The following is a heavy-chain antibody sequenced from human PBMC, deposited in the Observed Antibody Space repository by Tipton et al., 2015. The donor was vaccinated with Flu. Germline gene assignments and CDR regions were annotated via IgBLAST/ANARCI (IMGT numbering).Heavy chain of an antibody. V-gene: IGHV3-74*01. D-gene: IGHD1-26*01. CDR2: INTLGTDT. CDR3: ARDQDIVGASPFAN. CDR1: GFPFRSYW. Sequence: SLRLSCAASGFPFRSYWMHWVRQVPGKGLVWVSRINTLGTDTAYADSVKGRFIMSRDNAENTLYLQMNNQGPEDTAVYYCARDQDIVGASPFANWGQGTRVTVSS. J-gene: IGHJ4*02.